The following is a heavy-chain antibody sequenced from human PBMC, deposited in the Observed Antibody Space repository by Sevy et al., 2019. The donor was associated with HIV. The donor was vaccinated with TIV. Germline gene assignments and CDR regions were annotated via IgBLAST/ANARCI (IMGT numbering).Heavy chain of an antibody. J-gene: IGHJ2*01. CDR1: GFTFSNAW. V-gene: IGHV3-15*01. Sequence: GESLKISCAACGFTFSNAWMSWVRQAPGKGLEWVGRIKSKTDGGTTDYAAPVKGRFTISRDDSKNKLYLQMNSLKTEDTAVYYCTTRNCSSSSCAYWYFDLWGRGTLVTVSS. D-gene: IGHD2-2*01. CDR2: IKSKTDGGTT. CDR3: TTRNCSSSSCAYWYFDL.